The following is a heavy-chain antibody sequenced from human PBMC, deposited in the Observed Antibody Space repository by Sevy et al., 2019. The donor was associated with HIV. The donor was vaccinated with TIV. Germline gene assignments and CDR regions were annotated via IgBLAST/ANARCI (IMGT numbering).Heavy chain of an antibody. CDR2: ISAYNGNT. CDR3: VSGLTTVVTPGNFDY. J-gene: IGHJ4*02. Sequence: ASVKVSCKASGYTFTSYGISWVRQAPGQGLEWMGWISAYNGNTNYAQKLQGRVTMTTDTSTSTAYMVLRSLGSDDTAGYYCVSGLTTVVTPGNFDYWCQGTLVTVSS. V-gene: IGHV1-18*01. CDR1: GYTFTSYG. D-gene: IGHD4-17*01.